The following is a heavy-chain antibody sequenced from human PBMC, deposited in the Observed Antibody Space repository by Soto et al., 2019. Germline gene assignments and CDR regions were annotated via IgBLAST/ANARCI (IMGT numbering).Heavy chain of an antibody. CDR2: ISGSGGST. D-gene: IGHD6-13*01. V-gene: IGHV3-23*01. Sequence: EVKLLESGGGLVQPGGSLRLSCAASGLTFSSYAMSWVRQAPGKGLEWVSAISGSGGSTYYADSVKGRFTISRDNSKNTLYLQMNSLRAEDTAVYYCAKYSSSWFSIFFDYWGQGTLVTVSS. J-gene: IGHJ4*02. CDR1: GLTFSSYA. CDR3: AKYSSSWFSIFFDY.